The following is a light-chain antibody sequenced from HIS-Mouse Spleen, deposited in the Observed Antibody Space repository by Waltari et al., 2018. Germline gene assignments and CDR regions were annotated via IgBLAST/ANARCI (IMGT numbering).Light chain of an antibody. Sequence: QSDLTQPASVSGSPGQSITISCTGTSSYVGSYNLVSWYQQHPGKAPKLMIYEGSKRPSGVSNRFSGSKSGNTASLTISGLQAEDEADYYCCSYAGSSTVVFGGGTKLTVL. J-gene: IGLJ2*01. CDR2: EGS. CDR1: SSYVGSYNL. V-gene: IGLV2-23*01. CDR3: CSYAGSSTVV.